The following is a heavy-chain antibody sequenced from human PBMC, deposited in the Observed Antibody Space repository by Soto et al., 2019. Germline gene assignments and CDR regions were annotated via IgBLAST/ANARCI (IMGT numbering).Heavy chain of an antibody. V-gene: IGHV1-8*01. Sequence: QVQLVQSGAEVKKPGASVKVSCTASGYTFTSYDINWVRQAPGKGLEWMGWMNHNSGNKGYAQNTQSRVTITRNTSISTADMELSSRRSEATAVYYCAGGYCSGSSGHSFDYWGQGTMVTVSS. CDR1: GYTFTSYD. D-gene: IGHD2-15*01. J-gene: IGHJ4*02. CDR3: AGGYCSGSSGHSFDY. CDR2: MNHNSGNK.